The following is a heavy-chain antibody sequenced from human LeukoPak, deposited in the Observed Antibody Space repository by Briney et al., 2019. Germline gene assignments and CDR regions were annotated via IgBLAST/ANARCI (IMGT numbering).Heavy chain of an antibody. CDR2: IKSKTDGGTA. J-gene: IGHJ4*02. Sequence: PGGSLRLSCAASGFTFSNAWMSWVRQAPGKGLEWVGRIKSKTDGGTADYAAPVKGRFTISRDDSKNTLYLQMNSLKTEDTAVYHCTTRGYYYGSGSYYTLFDYWGQGTLVTVSS. V-gene: IGHV3-15*01. CDR1: GFTFSNAW. CDR3: TTRGYYYGSGSYYTLFDY. D-gene: IGHD3-10*01.